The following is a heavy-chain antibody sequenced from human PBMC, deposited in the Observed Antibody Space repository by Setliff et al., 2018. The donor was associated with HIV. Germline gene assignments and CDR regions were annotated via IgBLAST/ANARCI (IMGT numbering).Heavy chain of an antibody. J-gene: IGHJ6*03. D-gene: IGHD6-19*01. V-gene: IGHV4-34*01. CDR2: INHSGST. CDR3: ARGYPGIAVAGLSYYYYYYMDV. Sequence: PSETLSLTCAVYGESFGGYYWSWVRQPPGEGLEWIGEINHSGSTNYNPSLKSRVTISVDTSKNQFSLKLSSVTAADTAVYYCARGYPGIAVAGLSYYYYYYMDVWGKGTTVTVSS. CDR1: GESFGGYY.